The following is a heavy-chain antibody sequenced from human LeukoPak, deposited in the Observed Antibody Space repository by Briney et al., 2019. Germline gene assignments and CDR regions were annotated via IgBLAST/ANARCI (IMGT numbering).Heavy chain of an antibody. D-gene: IGHD2-15*01. V-gene: IGHV5-51*01. CDR2: IYPGDSDT. CDR3: ARQLTLSGGSYVPVDY. CDR1: GYSFTSYW. Sequence: GESLKISCKGSGYSFTSYWIGWVRQMPGKGLEWMGIIYPGDSDTRYSPSFQGQVTISADKSISTAYLQWSSLKASDTAMYYCARQLTLSGGSYVPVDYWGQGTLVTVSS. J-gene: IGHJ4*02.